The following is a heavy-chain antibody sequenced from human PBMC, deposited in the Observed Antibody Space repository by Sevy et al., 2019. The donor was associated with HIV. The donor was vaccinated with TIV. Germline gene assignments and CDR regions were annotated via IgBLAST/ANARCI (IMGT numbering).Heavy chain of an antibody. CDR3: AKEGQGEYYDSSGSFDY. J-gene: IGHJ4*02. D-gene: IGHD3-22*01. V-gene: IGHV3-23*01. CDR1: GFTFSSYA. CDR2: ISGSGSFT. Sequence: GGSLRLSCAASGFTFSSYAMSWVRQAPGKGLEWVSSISGSGSFTYYADSVKGHFTISRDNSKNTQYLEMTSRRAEDTAVYYCAKEGQGEYYDSSGSFDYWGQGTLVTVSS.